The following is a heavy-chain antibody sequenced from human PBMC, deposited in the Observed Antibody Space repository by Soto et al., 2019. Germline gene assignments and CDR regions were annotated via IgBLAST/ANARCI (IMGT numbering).Heavy chain of an antibody. Sequence: QITLKESGPTLAKPTQTLTLTCTFSGFSLSTSGVGVGWIRQPPGKALDWLALLYWDDDKRYTPSLKSRVTITKDADKSQGALTVTNRDPGDTATYYCAQRRRFCSANSWYSIWFGPWGQETQFTV. CDR2: LYWDDDK. J-gene: IGHJ5*02. V-gene: IGHV2-5*02. CDR1: GFSLSTSGVG. D-gene: IGHD2-15*01. CDR3: AQRRRFCSANSWYSIWFGP.